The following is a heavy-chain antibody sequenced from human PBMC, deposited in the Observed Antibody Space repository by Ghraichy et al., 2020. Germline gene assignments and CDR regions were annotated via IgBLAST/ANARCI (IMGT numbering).Heavy chain of an antibody. D-gene: IGHD6-19*01. V-gene: IGHV5-10-1*01. Sequence: GESLNISCKTSGYGFSNFWISWVRRMPGKGLEWVGRIDPDDSYTNYSPSFEGHVTISVDRSMTTVYLRWTSLKATDTAMYFCARPSAGSYGSGGYISKYYWYGMDVWGQGTMVTVSS. CDR2: IDPDDSYT. J-gene: IGHJ6*02. CDR1: GYGFSNFW. CDR3: ARPSAGSYGSGGYISKYYWYGMDV.